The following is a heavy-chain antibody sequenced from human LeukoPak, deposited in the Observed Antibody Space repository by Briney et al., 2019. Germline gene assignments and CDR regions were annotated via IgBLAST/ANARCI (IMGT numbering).Heavy chain of an antibody. J-gene: IGHJ6*03. V-gene: IGHV3-7*03. CDR3: VREHYNYYMDV. CDR1: GFTFSSYW. Sequence: PGGSLRLSCAASGFTFSSYWMSWVRQAPGKGLEWVANIKQDGSEKYYVDSVKGRFTISRDKGKNSLYLQMNSLRAEDTALYYCVREHYNYYMDVWGKGTTVTVSS. CDR2: IKQDGSEK.